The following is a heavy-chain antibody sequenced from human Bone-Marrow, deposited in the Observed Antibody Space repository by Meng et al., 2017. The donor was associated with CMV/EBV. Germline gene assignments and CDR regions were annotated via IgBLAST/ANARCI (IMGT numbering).Heavy chain of an antibody. CDR2: IIPIFGTA. Sequence: SVKVSCKASGGTFSSYAISWVRQAPGQGLEWMGGIIPIFGTANYAQKFQGGVTITTDESTSTAYMELSSLRSEDTAVYYCARYKTDGYNRGRWFDPWGQGTLVTVSS. CDR1: GGTFSSYA. J-gene: IGHJ5*02. V-gene: IGHV1-69*05. CDR3: ARYKTDGYNRGRWFDP. D-gene: IGHD5-24*01.